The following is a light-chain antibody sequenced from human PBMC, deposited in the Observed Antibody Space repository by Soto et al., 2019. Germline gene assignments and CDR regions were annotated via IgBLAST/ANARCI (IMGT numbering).Light chain of an antibody. CDR3: AAWDDGLNGYV. V-gene: IGLV1-44*01. CDR2: SNN. CDR1: SSNIGSNT. J-gene: IGLJ1*01. Sequence: QSVLTQPPSASGTPGQRVTISCSGSSSNIGSNTVNWYQQLPVTAPKLLIYSNNQRPSGVPDRFSGSKSGTSASLAISGLQFEVEADYYCAAWDDGLNGYVFGTGTKVTVL.